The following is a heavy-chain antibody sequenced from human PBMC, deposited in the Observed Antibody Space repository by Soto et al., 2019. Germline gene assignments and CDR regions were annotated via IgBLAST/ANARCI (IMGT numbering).Heavy chain of an antibody. CDR3: AKSPGMYYYDSSGYYHYDY. J-gene: IGHJ4*02. Sequence: GGSLRLCCAASGFTFSSYAMSWVRQAPGKGLEWVSAISGSGVSTYYADSAKGRFTISRDNSKNTLYLQMNSLRAEDTAVYYYAKSPGMYYYDSSGYYHYDYWGQGTLVTVSS. D-gene: IGHD3-22*01. CDR1: GFTFSSYA. V-gene: IGHV3-23*01. CDR2: ISGSGVST.